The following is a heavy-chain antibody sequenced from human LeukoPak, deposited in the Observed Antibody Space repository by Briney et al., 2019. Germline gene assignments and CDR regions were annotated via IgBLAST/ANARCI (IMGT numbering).Heavy chain of an antibody. V-gene: IGHV3-30*02. J-gene: IGHJ3*02. CDR1: GFTFSSYG. Sequence: PGGALRLSCAASGFTFSSYGMHWVRQAPGKGLEGVAFIRYDGSNKYYADSVKGRFTISRDNSKNTLYLQMNSLSAEDTAVYYCAKDSEQLPPDAFDIWGQGTMVTVSS. CDR2: IRYDGSNK. D-gene: IGHD6-13*01. CDR3: AKDSEQLPPDAFDI.